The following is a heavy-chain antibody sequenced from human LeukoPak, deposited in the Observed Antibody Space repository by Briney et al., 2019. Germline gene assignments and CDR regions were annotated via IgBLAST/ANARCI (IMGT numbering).Heavy chain of an antibody. V-gene: IGHV4-38-2*02. Sequence: SETLSLTCTVSAYSISDGFVWGFIRQPPGKGLQWIASIYHSGTTYYNPSLRSRVTMSVDTSNNQFSLKLSSVTAADTAMYFCTRLSHVAGAPKVSWFDPWGQGTLVTVSS. J-gene: IGHJ5*02. CDR1: AYSISDGFV. D-gene: IGHD1-26*01. CDR2: IYHSGTT. CDR3: TRLSHVAGAPKVSWFDP.